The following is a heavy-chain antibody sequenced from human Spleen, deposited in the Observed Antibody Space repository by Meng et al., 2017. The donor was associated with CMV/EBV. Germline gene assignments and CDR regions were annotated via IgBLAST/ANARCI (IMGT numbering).Heavy chain of an antibody. J-gene: IGHJ4*02. CDR2: IKQDGGEK. CDR1: GFTFRRNW. V-gene: IGHV3-7*01. Sequence: GGSLRLSCGASGFTFRRNWMSWVRQAPGKGLEWVANIKQDGGEKYYVDSVKGRFTISRDNAKNSLYLQMNSLRVEDTAVYYCARESVRRIAVVTAGYFDYWGQGALVTVSS. CDR3: ARESVRRIAVVTAGYFDY. D-gene: IGHD2-21*02.